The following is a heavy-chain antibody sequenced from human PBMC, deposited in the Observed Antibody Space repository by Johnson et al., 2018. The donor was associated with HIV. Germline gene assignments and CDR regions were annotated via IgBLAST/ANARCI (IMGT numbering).Heavy chain of an antibody. Sequence: VRLVESGGGLVQPGGSLRLSCAASGFTFSSYWMSWVRQAPGKGLEWVANIKQDGSEKYYVDSVKGRFTISRDNAKNSLYLQMNRLRAEDTAVYYCARVGYSSSWYGGYGAFDIWGQGTMVTVSS. CDR2: IKQDGSEK. CDR3: ARVGYSSSWYGGYGAFDI. J-gene: IGHJ3*02. D-gene: IGHD6-13*01. V-gene: IGHV3-7*05. CDR1: GFTFSSYW.